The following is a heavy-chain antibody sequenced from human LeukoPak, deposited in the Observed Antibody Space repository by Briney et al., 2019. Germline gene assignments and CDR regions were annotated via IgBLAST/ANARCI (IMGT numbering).Heavy chain of an antibody. V-gene: IGHV4-30-2*03. Sequence: SETLSLTCAVSGGSISSGGYSWSWIRQPPGKGLEWIGEIYHSGSTYYNPSLKSRVTISVDTSKNQFSLKLSSVTAADTAVYYCARHPRNPGVDYWGQGTLVTVSS. CDR2: IYHSGST. D-gene: IGHD3-10*01. CDR3: ARHPRNPGVDY. J-gene: IGHJ4*02. CDR1: GGSISSGGYS.